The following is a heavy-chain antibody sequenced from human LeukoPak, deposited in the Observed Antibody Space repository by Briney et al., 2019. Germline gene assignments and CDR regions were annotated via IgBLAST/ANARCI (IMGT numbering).Heavy chain of an antibody. Sequence: GSLRLSCAASGFSLTDTYMNWIRQVPGKGLEFVSYISGDGTSIFYADSVKGRFTVSRDLAKNSLHLQMTSLRVEDTAVYYCARVAVRSWGVPDYWGQGMLVTVSS. J-gene: IGHJ4*02. CDR1: GFSLTDTY. D-gene: IGHD3-16*01. V-gene: IGHV3-11*01. CDR2: ISGDGTSI. CDR3: ARVAVRSWGVPDY.